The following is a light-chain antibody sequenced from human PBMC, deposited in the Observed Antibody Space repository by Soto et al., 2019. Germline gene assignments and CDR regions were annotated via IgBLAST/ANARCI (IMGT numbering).Light chain of an antibody. V-gene: IGKV1-5*01. Sequence: DIQMTQSPSTLSASVGDTVTITCRASQIISRWLAWYQQKPGKAPRLLIYTASTLESGVPSRFSASGSGTEFTLTISSLHPDDFATYYCQQYNSYPTFGQGTKVDIK. CDR3: QQYNSYPT. CDR1: QIISRW. CDR2: TAS. J-gene: IGKJ1*01.